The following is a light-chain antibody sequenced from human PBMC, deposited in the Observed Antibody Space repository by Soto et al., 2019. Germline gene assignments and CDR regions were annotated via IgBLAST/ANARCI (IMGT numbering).Light chain of an antibody. J-gene: IGKJ4*02. V-gene: IGKV3-20*01. CDR2: GAS. Sequence: IVLTQSPGTLSFSPGARATLSCRASQSISSGYLAWYQQKPGQAPRLLIYGASSRATGIPDRFSGSGSGTSFTLTISTLEPEDFAGYYCPQYSSSPLTFGGGTKVEI. CDR1: QSISSGY. CDR3: PQYSSSPLT.